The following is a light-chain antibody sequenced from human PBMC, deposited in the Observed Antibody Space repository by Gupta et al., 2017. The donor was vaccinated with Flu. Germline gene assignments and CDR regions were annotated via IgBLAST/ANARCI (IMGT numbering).Light chain of an antibody. CDR2: GDN. V-gene: IGLV1-40*01. CDR3: QSEDSSRSHVV. J-gene: IGLJ2*01. CDR1: SSNIGAGSA. Sequence: QSVLTQPPSVSGAPGQRVTISCTGSSSNIGAGSAVHWYQQVPGQAPSLLIYGDNSRPSGVPDRFSGSKSGTSASLAITGLRAEDEGDYYCQSEDSSRSHVVFGGGTRMTVL.